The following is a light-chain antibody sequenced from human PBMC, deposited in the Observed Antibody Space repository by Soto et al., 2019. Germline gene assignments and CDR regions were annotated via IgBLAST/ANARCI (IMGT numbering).Light chain of an antibody. V-gene: IGKV3-11*01. CDR2: GAS. CDR1: QSVSSY. CDR3: QQYNNWPPA. J-gene: IGKJ5*01. Sequence: EIVLTQSPATLSLSPGERATLSCRASQSVSSYLAWYQQKPGQAPRLLIYGASNRATGIPDRFSGSGSGTDCTLTISRLEPEDVAVYYCQQYNNWPPAFGQGTRLEI.